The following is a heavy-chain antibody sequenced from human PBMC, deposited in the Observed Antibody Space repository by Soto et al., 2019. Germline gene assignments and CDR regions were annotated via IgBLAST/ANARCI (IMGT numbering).Heavy chain of an antibody. CDR3: TRRSVEDTAMVFSS. CDR1: GFTFSGSA. V-gene: IGHV3-73*01. Sequence: GGSLRLSCAASGFTFSGSAMHWVRQASGKGLEWVGRIRSKANSYATAYAASGKGRFTISRDDSKKTAYLQMNSLKTEETAVYYCTRRSVEDTAMVFSSGGQGTLVTVSS. CDR2: IRSKANSYAT. D-gene: IGHD5-18*01. J-gene: IGHJ4*02.